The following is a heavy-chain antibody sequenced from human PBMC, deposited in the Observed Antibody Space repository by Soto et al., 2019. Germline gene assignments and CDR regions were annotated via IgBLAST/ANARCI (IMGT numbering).Heavy chain of an antibody. J-gene: IGHJ3*02. CDR2: IYYSGST. CDR1: GGSISSGDYY. D-gene: IGHD1-20*01. Sequence: QVQLQESGPGLVKPSQTLSLTCTVSGGSISSGDYYWSWIRQPPGKGLEWIGDIYYSGSTYYNPSLTSRVTISVDTSKNQFSLQLSSVTAADTAVYYCARVRHIKAFDIWGQGTMVTVSS. CDR3: ARVRHIKAFDI. V-gene: IGHV4-30-4*01.